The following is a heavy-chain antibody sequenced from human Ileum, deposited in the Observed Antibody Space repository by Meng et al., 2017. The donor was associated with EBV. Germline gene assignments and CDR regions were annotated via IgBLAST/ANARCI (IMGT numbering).Heavy chain of an antibody. CDR1: GFTFTTYA. J-gene: IGHJ4*02. D-gene: IGHD3-10*01. CDR3: AKAATIIRGALDY. Sequence: VQFWDSGGGWVARVGPLDISCAASGFTFTTYAMNWVRQAPGKGLEWVSVISGSGGTTYYADSVKGRFTISSDSSKNTVFLQMNSLRAEDTAVYYCAKAATIIRGALDYWGQGTLVTVSS. V-gene: IGHV3-23*01. CDR2: ISGSGGTT.